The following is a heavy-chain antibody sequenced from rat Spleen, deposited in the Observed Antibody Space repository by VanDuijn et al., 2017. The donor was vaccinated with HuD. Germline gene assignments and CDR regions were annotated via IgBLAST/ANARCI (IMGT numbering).Heavy chain of an antibody. Sequence: EVQLVESGGGLVQPGGSLKLSCAASGFTFVDYDMAWVRQTPTRGLEWIASINTGGDVTYYRDSVKGRFTVSRDDAKNTQHLQMDSLRSEDTATYYCTRHGGLRNWFAYWGQGTLVTVS. CDR2: INTGGDVT. V-gene: IGHV5S13*01. D-gene: IGHD1-11*01. CDR1: GFTFVDYD. CDR3: TRHGGLRNWFAY. J-gene: IGHJ3*01.